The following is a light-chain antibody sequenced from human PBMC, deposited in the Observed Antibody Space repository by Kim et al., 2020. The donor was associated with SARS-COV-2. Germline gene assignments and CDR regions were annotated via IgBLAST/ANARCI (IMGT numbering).Light chain of an antibody. CDR3: SSYIRGSTNYV. V-gene: IGLV2-14*01. CDR1: SRDVGGYKY. CDR2: EVD. J-gene: IGLJ1*01. Sequence: ITISGTGTSRDVGGYKYVSWYQQHPGKAPKLVIYEVDNRPSGVSIRFSGSKSGNTASLTISGLQAEDEADYYCSSYIRGSTNYVFGTGTKVTVL.